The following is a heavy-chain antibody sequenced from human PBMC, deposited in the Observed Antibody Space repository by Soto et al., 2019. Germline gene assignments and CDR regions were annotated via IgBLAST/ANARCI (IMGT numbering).Heavy chain of an antibody. D-gene: IGHD3-9*01. CDR1: GGSISSGDYY. CDR3: ARDMGLTGFDP. CDR2: INYSGST. Sequence: QVQLQESGPGLVKPSQTLSLTCTVSGGSISSGDYYWSWIRQPPGKGLEWIGYINYSGSTYYNPSLKSRFTISVDTSKNQFSLKLSPVTAADTAVYYCARDMGLTGFDPWGQGTLVTVSS. J-gene: IGHJ5*02. V-gene: IGHV4-30-4*01.